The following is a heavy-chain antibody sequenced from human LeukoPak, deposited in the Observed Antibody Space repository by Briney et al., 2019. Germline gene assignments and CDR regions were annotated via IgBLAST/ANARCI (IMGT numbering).Heavy chain of an antibody. J-gene: IGHJ6*03. Sequence: GGSLRLSCAASGFTFSSYSMIWVRQAPGKGLEWVSSISSSSSYIYYAHSVTGRFTISRDNAKNSLYLKMNSLKAEDTAVYYCARDDEYSSSSVGGYYYYYMDVWGKGTTVTVSS. CDR1: GFTFSSYS. D-gene: IGHD6-6*01. CDR3: ARDDEYSSSSVGGYYYYYMDV. V-gene: IGHV3-21*01. CDR2: ISSSSSYI.